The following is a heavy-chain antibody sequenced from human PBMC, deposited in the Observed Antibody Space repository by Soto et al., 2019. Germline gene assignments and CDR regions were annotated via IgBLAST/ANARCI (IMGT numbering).Heavy chain of an antibody. D-gene: IGHD3-10*01. CDR1: GGSVSSCSYY. J-gene: IGHJ6*02. V-gene: IGHV4-31*03. CDR2: IYYTGNT. CDR3: ARDSITMVRGVIYYYYGMDV. Sequence: SETLSLTCTVSGGSVSSCSYYWSWIRQHPGRGLEWIGYIYYTGNTYYNPSLKSRLAISVDTSKNQFSLKLSSVTAADTAVYYCARDSITMVRGVIYYYYGMDVWGQGTTVTVSS.